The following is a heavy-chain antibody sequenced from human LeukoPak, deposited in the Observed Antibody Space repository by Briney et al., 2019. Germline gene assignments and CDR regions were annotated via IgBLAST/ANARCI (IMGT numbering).Heavy chain of an antibody. V-gene: IGHV1-18*01. Sequence: ASVKVSCKASGYAFTSYGISWVRQAPGQGLEWMGWISAYNGNTNYAQKLQGRVTMTTDTSTSTAYMELRSLRSDDTAVYYCASSPHCSSTSCYTNFDYWGQGTLVTVSS. D-gene: IGHD2-2*02. J-gene: IGHJ4*02. CDR2: ISAYNGNT. CDR1: GYAFTSYG. CDR3: ASSPHCSSTSCYTNFDY.